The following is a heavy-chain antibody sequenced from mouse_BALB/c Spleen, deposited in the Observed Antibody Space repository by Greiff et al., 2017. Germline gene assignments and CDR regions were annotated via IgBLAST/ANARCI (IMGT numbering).Heavy chain of an antibody. CDR3: TSNHVYAMDD. J-gene: IGHJ4*01. CDR2: INPSNGGT. Sequence: QVQLQQPGAELVKPGASVKLSCKASGYTFTSYYMYWVKQRPGQGLEWIGGINPSNGGTNFNEKFKSKATLTVDKSSSTAYMQLSSLTSEDSAVYYCTSNHVYAMDDWGQGTSVTVSS. CDR1: GYTFTSYY. V-gene: IGHV1S81*02.